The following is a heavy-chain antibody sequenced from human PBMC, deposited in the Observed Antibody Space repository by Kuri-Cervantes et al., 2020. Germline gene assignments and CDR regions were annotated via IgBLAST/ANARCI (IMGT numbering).Heavy chain of an antibody. CDR3: AKDLGYYDSSGVNYYYYGMDV. CDR2: ISYDGSNK. V-gene: IGHV3-30*04. D-gene: IGHD3-22*01. CDR1: GFTFSSYA. J-gene: IGHJ6*02. Sequence: GESLKISCAASGFTFSSYAMHWVRQAPGKGLEWVAVISYDGSNKYYADSVKVRFTISRDNSKNTLYLQMNSLRAEDTAVYYCAKDLGYYDSSGVNYYYYGMDVWGQGTTVTVSS.